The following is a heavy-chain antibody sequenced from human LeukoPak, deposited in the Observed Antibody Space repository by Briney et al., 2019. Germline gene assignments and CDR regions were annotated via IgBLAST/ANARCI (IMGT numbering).Heavy chain of an antibody. CDR1: GFTLSGSA. J-gene: IGHJ4*02. CDR3: TRTYCSGGSCYWFDY. CDR2: IRSKANTYAT. V-gene: IGHV3-73*01. D-gene: IGHD2-15*01. Sequence: GGSLRLSCAASGFTLSGSAMHWVRQASGKGLEWVGHIRSKANTYATAYAASVTGRFTISRDDSKNTAYLQMNSLKTEDTAVYYCTRTYCSGGSCYWFDYWGQGTLVTVSS.